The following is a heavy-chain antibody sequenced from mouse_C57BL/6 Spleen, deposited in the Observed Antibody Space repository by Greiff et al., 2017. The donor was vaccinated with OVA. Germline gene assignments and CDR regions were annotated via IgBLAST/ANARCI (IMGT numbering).Heavy chain of an antibody. CDR1: GFTFSDYG. D-gene: IGHD1-1*01. CDR2: ISSGSSTI. J-gene: IGHJ4*01. CDR3: ARRVEDYAMDY. Sequence: EVKLVESGGGLVKPGGSLKLSCAASGFTFSDYGMHWVRQAPEKGLEWVAYISSGSSTIYYADTVKGRFTISRDNAKNTLFLQMISLRSEDTAMYYCARRVEDYAMDYWGQGTSVTVSS. V-gene: IGHV5-17*01.